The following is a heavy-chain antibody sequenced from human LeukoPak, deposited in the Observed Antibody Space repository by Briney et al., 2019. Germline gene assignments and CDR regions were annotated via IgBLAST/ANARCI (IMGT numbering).Heavy chain of an antibody. J-gene: IGHJ5*02. CDR1: GFTFSSYW. CDR3: AYMVRGGGIDP. CDR2: ISSSSSYT. D-gene: IGHD3-10*01. Sequence: GGSLRLSCAASGFTFSSYWMSWVRQAPGKGLEWVSYISSSSSYTNYADSVKGRFTISRDNAKNSLYLQMNSLRAEDTAVYYCAYMVRGGGIDPWGQGTLVTVSS. V-gene: IGHV3-11*03.